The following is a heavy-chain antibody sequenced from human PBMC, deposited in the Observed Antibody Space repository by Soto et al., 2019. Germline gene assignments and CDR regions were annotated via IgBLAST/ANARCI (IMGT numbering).Heavy chain of an antibody. V-gene: IGHV1-8*01. CDR1: GYTFTSYD. D-gene: IGHD5-12*01. Sequence: ASVKVSCKASGYTFTSYDINWVRQATGQGLEWMGWMNPNSGNTGYAQKFQGRVTMTRNTSISTAYMELSSLRSEDTAVYYCARATEYSGYDLDYWGQGTLVTVSS. CDR2: MNPNSGNT. CDR3: ARATEYSGYDLDY. J-gene: IGHJ4*02.